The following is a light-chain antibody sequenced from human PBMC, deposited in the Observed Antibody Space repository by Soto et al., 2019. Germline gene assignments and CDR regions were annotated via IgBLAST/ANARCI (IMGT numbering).Light chain of an antibody. CDR2: EVS. CDR3: SSYAGSNLWV. CDR1: SSDVGGYNY. Sequence: QSVLTQPPSASGSPGQSVTISCTGTSSDVGGYNYVSWYQQHPGKAPKLMIYEVSKRPSGVPDRFSDSKSGNTASLTVSGLQAEDEADYYCSSYAGSNLWVFGGGNKLTVL. J-gene: IGLJ3*02. V-gene: IGLV2-8*01.